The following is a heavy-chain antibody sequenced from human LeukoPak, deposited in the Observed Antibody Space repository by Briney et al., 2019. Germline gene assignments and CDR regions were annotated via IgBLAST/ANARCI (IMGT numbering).Heavy chain of an antibody. CDR2: INGGNGNT. CDR3: ARVPLHDDSGHYYPH. D-gene: IGHD3-22*01. Sequence: ASVKVSCRTSGYTFTSYGMHWVRQAPGQSLEWMGWINGGNGNTKYSEKFQGRVTIIRDTSASTAYMELSSLRSEDTAVYYCARVPLHDDSGHYYPHWGQGTLVTVSS. CDR1: GYTFTSYG. V-gene: IGHV1-3*01. J-gene: IGHJ1*01.